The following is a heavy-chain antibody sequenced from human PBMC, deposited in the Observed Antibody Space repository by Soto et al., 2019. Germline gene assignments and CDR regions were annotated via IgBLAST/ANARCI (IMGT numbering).Heavy chain of an antibody. CDR1: GFTFSSYG. J-gene: IGHJ4*02. CDR2: ISYDGSNK. D-gene: IGHD3-9*01. CDR3: AKGWAPDILTGYDYFDY. V-gene: IGHV3-30*18. Sequence: GGSLRLSCAASGFTFSSYGMHWVRQAPGKGLEWVAVISYDGSNKYYADSVKGRFTISRDNSKNTLYLQMNSLRAEDTAVYYCAKGWAPDILTGYDYFDYWGQGALVTV.